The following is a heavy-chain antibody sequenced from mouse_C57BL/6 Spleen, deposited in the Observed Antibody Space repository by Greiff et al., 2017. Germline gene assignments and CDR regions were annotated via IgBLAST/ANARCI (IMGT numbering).Heavy chain of an antibody. CDR2: INPSRGYT. Sequence: QVHVKQSGAELAKPGASVKLSCKASGYTFTSYWLHWVQQRPGQGLEWIGSINPSRGYTKYNQKFKDKDTLTADTSSSTAYMQLSSLTYEDSAVYYCARATTVEYYYAMDYWGQGTSVTVSS. V-gene: IGHV1-7*01. CDR3: ARATTVEYYYAMDY. D-gene: IGHD1-1*01. CDR1: GYTFTSYW. J-gene: IGHJ4*01.